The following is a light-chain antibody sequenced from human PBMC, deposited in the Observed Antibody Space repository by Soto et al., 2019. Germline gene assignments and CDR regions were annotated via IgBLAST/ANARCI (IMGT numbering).Light chain of an antibody. CDR2: EVS. V-gene: IGLV2-8*01. J-gene: IGLJ1*01. Sequence: QSALTQPPSASGSPGQSVTISCTGTSSDVGGYDYVSWYQQRPGKAPKLMIYEVSKRPSGVPDRFSGSKSGNTASLTVSGLQAEDEADYYCTSYAGSNNMGVFGTGT. CDR1: SSDVGGYDY. CDR3: TSYAGSNNMGV.